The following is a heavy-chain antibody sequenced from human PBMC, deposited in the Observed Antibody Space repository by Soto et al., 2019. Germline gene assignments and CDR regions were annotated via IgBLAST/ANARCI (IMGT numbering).Heavy chain of an antibody. CDR2: ISSSSSHI. J-gene: IGHJ4*02. Sequence: EVQLVESGGGLVKPGGSLRLSCVASGFTLSSYSMSWVRQAPGKGLEWVSIISSSSSHIYYADSVKGRFTVSRDNAKSSLYLQMNSLGAEDTAVYYCARREYTESYRLPFDYWGQGTLVTVSS. V-gene: IGHV3-21*01. CDR3: ARREYTESYRLPFDY. CDR1: GFTLSSYS. D-gene: IGHD5-12*01.